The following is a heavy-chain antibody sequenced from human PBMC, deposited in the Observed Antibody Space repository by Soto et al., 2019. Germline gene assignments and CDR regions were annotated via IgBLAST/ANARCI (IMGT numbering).Heavy chain of an antibody. J-gene: IGHJ4*02. Sequence: SVKVSCKASGGTFSTYTISWVRQAPGQGLEWMGRIIPILGIRNYAQKFQGRVTITADKSTSTAYMELSSLRSEDTAVYYCAREIEVSVLSAAQLFDYWGQGTLVTVSS. CDR1: GGTFSTYT. V-gene: IGHV1-69*04. CDR3: AREIEVSVLSAAQLFDY. D-gene: IGHD2-2*01. CDR2: IIPILGIR.